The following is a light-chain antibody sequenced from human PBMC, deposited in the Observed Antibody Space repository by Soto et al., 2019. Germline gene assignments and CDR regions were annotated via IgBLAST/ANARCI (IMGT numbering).Light chain of an antibody. V-gene: IGLV4-69*01. CDR1: TGHSSYA. J-gene: IGLJ3*02. CDR2: LNSDGSH. Sequence: QSVLTQSPSASASLGASVKLTCTLSTGHSSYAIAWHQQQPEKGPRYLMKLNSDGSHNKGDGIPDRFSGSSSGAERYLTISSLQSEDEADYYCQTWGTGIWVFGRGTKLTVL. CDR3: QTWGTGIWV.